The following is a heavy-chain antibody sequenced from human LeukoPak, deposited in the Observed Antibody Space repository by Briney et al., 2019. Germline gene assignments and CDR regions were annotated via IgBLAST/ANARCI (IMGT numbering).Heavy chain of an antibody. CDR3: ARCRYFDWLLSHNWFDP. V-gene: IGHV4-34*01. J-gene: IGHJ5*02. CDR1: GGSFSVYY. CDR2: INHSGST. Sequence: SETLSLTCAVYGGSFSVYYWSWIRQPPGKGLEWIGEINHSGSTNYNPSLKSRVTISVDTSKNQFSLMLSSVTAADTAVYYCARCRYFDWLLSHNWFDPWGQGTLVTVSS. D-gene: IGHD3-9*01.